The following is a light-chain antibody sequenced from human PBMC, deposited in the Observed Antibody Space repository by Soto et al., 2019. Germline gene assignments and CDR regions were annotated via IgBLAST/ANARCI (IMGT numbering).Light chain of an antibody. V-gene: IGKV1-5*01. CDR3: QQYNSYSPLS. J-gene: IGKJ4*01. CDR1: QSIGSR. CDR2: DAS. Sequence: DIQMNQSPFTLSASVGDRVTITCRASQSIGSRLAWYQQKPGKAPKLLIYDASRLESGVPSRFSGSGSGTAFILIISSLQPDDFAIYYCQQYNSYSPLSFGGGTKVDIK.